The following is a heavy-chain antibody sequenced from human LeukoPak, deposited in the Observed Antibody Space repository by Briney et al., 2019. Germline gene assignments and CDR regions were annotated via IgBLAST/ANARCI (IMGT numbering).Heavy chain of an antibody. CDR2: LSGDGCNT. Sequence: PGVSLRLSCAASGFTFDDYAMHCVRQAPGKGLEWVSLLSGDGCNTYHADSVKGRFTISRDNSKNSLYLQMNSLRTEDTALYYCAKDSSGCYADHWGQGTLDSLPS. V-gene: IGHV3-43*02. CDR1: GFTFDDYA. J-gene: IGHJ4*02. CDR3: AKDSSGCYADH. D-gene: IGHD2-15*01.